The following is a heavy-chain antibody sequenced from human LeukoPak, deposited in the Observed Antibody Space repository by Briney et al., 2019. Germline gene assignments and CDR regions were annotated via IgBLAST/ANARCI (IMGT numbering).Heavy chain of an antibody. Sequence: GGSLRLSCAASGFTFSSYAMSWVRQAPGKGLEWVSAISGSGGSTYYADSVKGRFTISRDNAKNSLYLQMNSLRAEDTAAYYCASYDFWSGYYAFGYWGQGTLVTVSS. D-gene: IGHD3-3*01. V-gene: IGHV3-23*01. J-gene: IGHJ4*02. CDR3: ASYDFWSGYYAFGY. CDR2: ISGSGGST. CDR1: GFTFSSYA.